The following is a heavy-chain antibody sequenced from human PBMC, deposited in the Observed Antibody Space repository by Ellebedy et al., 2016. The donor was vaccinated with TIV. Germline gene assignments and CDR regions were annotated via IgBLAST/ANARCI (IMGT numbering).Heavy chain of an antibody. Sequence: GESLKISXAASGFTFSSYSMNWVRQAPGKGLEWVSSISSSSSYIYYADSVKGRFTISRDNAKNSLYLQMNSLRAEDTAVYYCAREFKHVAMAPYYYYGMDVWGQGTTVTVSS. CDR3: AREFKHVAMAPYYYYGMDV. CDR1: GFTFSSYS. D-gene: IGHD5-18*01. V-gene: IGHV3-21*01. CDR2: ISSSSSYI. J-gene: IGHJ6*02.